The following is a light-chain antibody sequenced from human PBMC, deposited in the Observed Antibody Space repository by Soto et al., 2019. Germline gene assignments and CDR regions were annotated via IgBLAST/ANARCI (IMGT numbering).Light chain of an antibody. CDR2: GGS. Sequence: DIVLTQSPVTLSLSPGERATLSCMASQSVSSNHLAWYQQKPGQAPRLLIYGGSSRATGIPVRFSGSGSETDFTLTITRLEPEDFAVYYCQQYSSSRTFGQGTKVDIK. CDR1: QSVSSNH. CDR3: QQYSSSRT. J-gene: IGKJ1*01. V-gene: IGKV3-20*01.